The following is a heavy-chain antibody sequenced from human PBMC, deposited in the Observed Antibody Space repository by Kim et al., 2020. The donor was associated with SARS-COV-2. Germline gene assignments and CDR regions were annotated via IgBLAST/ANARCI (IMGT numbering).Heavy chain of an antibody. CDR2: IYYSGST. J-gene: IGHJ1*01. Sequence: SETLSLTCTVSGGSISSGGYYWSWIRQHPGKGLEWIGYIYYSGSTYYNPSLKSRVTISVDTSKNQFSLKLSSVTAADTAVYYCAEAINYYDSSGSIWGGVYFQHWGQGTLVTVSS. D-gene: IGHD3-22*01. CDR3: AEAINYYDSSGSIWGGVYFQH. V-gene: IGHV4-31*03. CDR1: GGSISSGGYY.